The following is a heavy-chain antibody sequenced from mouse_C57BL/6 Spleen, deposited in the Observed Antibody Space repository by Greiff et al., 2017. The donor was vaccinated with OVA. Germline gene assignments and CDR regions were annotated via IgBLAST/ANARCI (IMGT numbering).Heavy chain of an antibody. CDR2: INPSTGGT. V-gene: IGHV1-42*01. CDR3: AREDTTVVMDY. D-gene: IGHD1-1*01. CDR1: GYSFTGYY. Sequence: VQLKESGPELVKPGASVKISCKASGYSFTGYYMNWVKQSPEKSLEWIGEINPSTGGTTYNQKFKAKATLTVDKSSSTAYMQLKSLTSEDSAVYYCAREDTTVVMDYWGQGTSVTVSS. J-gene: IGHJ4*01.